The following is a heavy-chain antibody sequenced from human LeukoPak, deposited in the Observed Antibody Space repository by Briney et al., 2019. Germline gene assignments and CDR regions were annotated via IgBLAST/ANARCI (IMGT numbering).Heavy chain of an antibody. D-gene: IGHD3-22*01. CDR1: GGSISSYY. Sequence: PSETLSLTCTVSGGSISSYYWSWIRQPPGKGLEWIGYIYYSGSTNYNPSLKSRVTISVDTSKNQFSLKLSSVTAADTAVYYCASHYDSSGYPYYFDYWGQGTLVTVSS. J-gene: IGHJ4*02. CDR3: ASHYDSSGYPYYFDY. V-gene: IGHV4-59*01. CDR2: IYYSGST.